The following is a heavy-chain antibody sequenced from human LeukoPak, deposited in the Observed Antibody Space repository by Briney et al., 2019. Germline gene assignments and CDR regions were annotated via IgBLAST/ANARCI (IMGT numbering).Heavy chain of an antibody. CDR3: ARCHRLLQLSCGAFDI. Sequence: XMHWVGQARGQGSEWMGWINPNIRVTNYAQKCHVRVTMTRHTSISTPYMELSRLRSDDTAVYYCARCHRLLQLSCGAFDIWGQGTMVTVSS. CDR1: X. CDR2: INPNIRVT. J-gene: IGHJ3*02. V-gene: IGHV1-2*02. D-gene: IGHD5-24*01.